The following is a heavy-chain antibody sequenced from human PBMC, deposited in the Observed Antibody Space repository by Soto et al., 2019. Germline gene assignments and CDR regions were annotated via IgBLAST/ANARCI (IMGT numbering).Heavy chain of an antibody. CDR1: GYTFEIYW. V-gene: IGHV5-51*01. CDR2: IYPGDSDT. J-gene: IGHJ4*02. CDR3: ARLSNYDSSGSSEGLDY. Sequence: PGESLKIPCIGSGYTFEIYWIAWVRQMPGKGLEWMGIIYPGDSDTRYSPSFQGQVTISADKSISTAYLHWSSLRASDTAMYYCARLSNYDSSGSSEGLDYWGPGALVTVSS. D-gene: IGHD3-22*01.